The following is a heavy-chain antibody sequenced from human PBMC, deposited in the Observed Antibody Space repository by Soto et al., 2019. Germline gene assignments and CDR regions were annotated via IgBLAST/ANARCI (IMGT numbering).Heavy chain of an antibody. CDR1: GFTFVDYA. CDR2: IRSKAYGGTT. D-gene: IGHD4-17*01. Sequence: GGALRLSCTASGFTFVDYAMSWFLQAPWKGLEWVGFIRSKAYGGTTEYAASVKGRFTISRDDSKSIAYLQMNSLKTEDTAVYYCTRVTDHYGRPYYYYGMDVWGQGTTVTVSS. J-gene: IGHJ6*02. CDR3: TRVTDHYGRPYYYYGMDV. V-gene: IGHV3-49*03.